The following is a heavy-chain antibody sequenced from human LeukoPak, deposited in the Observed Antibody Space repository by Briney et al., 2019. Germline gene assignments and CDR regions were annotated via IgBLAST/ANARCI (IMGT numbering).Heavy chain of an antibody. CDR1: GGSFNVYH. Sequence: SETLSLTCAVYGGSFNVYHWRWIRQPPGKGLEWIWEISYSGSTNYNPSLMSRVTVSADTSKKQFSLNLSSVTAADTAVYYCALVVDYSGSGTYLVDYWGQGTLVTVSS. CDR2: ISYSGST. V-gene: IGHV4-34*01. J-gene: IGHJ4*02. CDR3: ALVVDYSGSGTYLVDY. D-gene: IGHD3-10*01.